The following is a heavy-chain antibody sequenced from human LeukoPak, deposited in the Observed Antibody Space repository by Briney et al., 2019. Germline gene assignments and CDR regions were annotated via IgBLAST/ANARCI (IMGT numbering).Heavy chain of an antibody. Sequence: GGSLRLSCAASGFTFSSCAMSWVRQAPGKGLEWVSAISGSGGSTYYADSVKGRFTISRDNSKNTLYLQMNSLRAEDTAVYYCAKCLASGYSEVDGMDVWGQGTTVTVSS. V-gene: IGHV3-23*01. CDR2: ISGSGGST. CDR3: AKCLASGYSEVDGMDV. J-gene: IGHJ6*02. CDR1: GFTFSSCA. D-gene: IGHD5-18*01.